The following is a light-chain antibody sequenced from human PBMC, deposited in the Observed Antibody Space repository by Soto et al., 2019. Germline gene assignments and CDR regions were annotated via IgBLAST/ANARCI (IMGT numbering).Light chain of an antibody. CDR3: QQYDKLPYT. J-gene: IGKJ2*01. CDR2: DAS. Sequence: DIQMTQSPSSLSASVGDRVTITCQASQNIDNYLNWYQQKPGKAPKRLIYDASKLDTGVPPRFSGSASGTDFRFTISRLQPEDVAAYYCQQYDKLPYTFGQGTKLEI. V-gene: IGKV1-33*01. CDR1: QNIDNY.